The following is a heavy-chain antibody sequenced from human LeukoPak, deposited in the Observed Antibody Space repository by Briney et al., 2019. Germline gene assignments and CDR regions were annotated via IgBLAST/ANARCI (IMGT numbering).Heavy chain of an antibody. Sequence: TGGSLRLSCAASGFTFSSYAMSWVRQAPGKGMEWVSAISGSGGSTYYADSVKGRFTISRDNSKNTLYLQMNSLRAEDTAVYYCAKSHPLTMIVVVTNSFDYWGQGTLVTVSS. CDR1: GFTFSSYA. CDR2: ISGSGGST. CDR3: AKSHPLTMIVVVTNSFDY. V-gene: IGHV3-23*01. J-gene: IGHJ4*02. D-gene: IGHD3-22*01.